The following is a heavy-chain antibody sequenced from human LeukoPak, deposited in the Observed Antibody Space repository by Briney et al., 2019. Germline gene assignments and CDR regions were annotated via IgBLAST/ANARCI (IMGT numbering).Heavy chain of an antibody. Sequence: SETLSLTCTVSGASMTSHYWTWIRQPPGKGLEWIGYIYTSGSTNYNPSLKSRVTISVDTSKNQFSLKLSSVTAADTAVYYCAREDYGGKTDYWGQGTLVTVSS. CDR2: IYTSGST. V-gene: IGHV4-4*09. D-gene: IGHD4-23*01. J-gene: IGHJ4*02. CDR1: GASMTSHY. CDR3: AREDYGGKTDY.